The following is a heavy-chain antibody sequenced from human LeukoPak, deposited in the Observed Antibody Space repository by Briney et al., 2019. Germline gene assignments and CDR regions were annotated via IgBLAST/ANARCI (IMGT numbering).Heavy chain of an antibody. CDR2: IIPIFGTA. CDR3: ARDQENVDSSGWYLVGNAFDM. Sequence: SVKVSCKASGGTFSSYAISWVRQAPGQGLEWMGGIIPIFGTANYAQKFQGRVTITADKSTSTAYMELSSLRSEDTAVYYCARDQENVDSSGWYLVGNAFDMWGQGTMVTVSS. V-gene: IGHV1-69*06. CDR1: GGTFSSYA. J-gene: IGHJ3*02. D-gene: IGHD6-19*01.